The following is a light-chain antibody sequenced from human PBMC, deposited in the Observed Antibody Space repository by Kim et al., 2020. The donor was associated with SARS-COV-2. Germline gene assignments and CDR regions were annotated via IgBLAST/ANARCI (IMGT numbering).Light chain of an antibody. CDR3: QQCSNWPLT. J-gene: IGKJ1*01. CDR2: EVS. Sequence: EIVLTQSPATLSLSPGERATLSCRASQSVTGNLAWYQQKLGQAPRLLIYEVSNRAAGIPARFSGSGSGTEFTLTISSLEPEDFAVYYCQQCSNWPLTFGQGTKVDIK. CDR1: QSVTGN. V-gene: IGKV3-11*01.